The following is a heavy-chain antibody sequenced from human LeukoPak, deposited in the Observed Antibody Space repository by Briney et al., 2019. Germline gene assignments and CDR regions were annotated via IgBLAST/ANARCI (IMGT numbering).Heavy chain of an antibody. D-gene: IGHD6-6*01. CDR1: GFIFSGYG. V-gene: IGHV3-23*01. CDR3: AKHRGSSFIYSVDS. CDR2: ISNSGYHT. J-gene: IGHJ4*02. Sequence: GGSLRLSCGASGFIFSGYGMGWVRQAPGKGLEWVSTISNSGYHTYYPDSVRGRFTISRDNSANTLYLQMNSLSAEDTALYYCAKHRGSSFIYSVDSWGQGTLVTVSS.